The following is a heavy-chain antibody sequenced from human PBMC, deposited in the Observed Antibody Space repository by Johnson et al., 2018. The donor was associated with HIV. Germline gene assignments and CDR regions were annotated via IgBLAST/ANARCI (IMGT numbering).Heavy chain of an antibody. D-gene: IGHD2-15*01. CDR2: IGVAGDT. CDR1: GFTFSNYA. Sequence: VQLVESGGGLVQPGGSLRLSCSASGFTFSNYAMSWVRQAPGKGLEWVSAIGVAGDTYYAGSVRGRFTISRENAKNSFYLQMNDLRVGDTAVFYCARRRQGSASYSDPFDIWGQGTMVTVSS. V-gene: IGHV3-13*01. CDR3: ARRRQGSASYSDPFDI. J-gene: IGHJ3*02.